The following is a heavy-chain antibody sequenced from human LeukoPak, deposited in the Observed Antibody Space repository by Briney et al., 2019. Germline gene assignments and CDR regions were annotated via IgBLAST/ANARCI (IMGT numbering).Heavy chain of an antibody. J-gene: IGHJ5*02. CDR1: GITLSANF. D-gene: IGHD1-1*01. CDR3: TRYDIQKGWFGP. Sequence: GGSLRLSCAASGITLSANFMSWVRQAPGKGLEWVSGLHIGGSTEYVDSVRGRFIISRDNSRNMLFLQMNNLRPEDTAVYYCTRYDIQKGWFGPWGQGTLVTVSS. V-gene: IGHV3-53*01. CDR2: LHIGGST.